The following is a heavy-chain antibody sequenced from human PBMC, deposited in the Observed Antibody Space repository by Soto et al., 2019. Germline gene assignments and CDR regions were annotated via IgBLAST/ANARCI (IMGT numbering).Heavy chain of an antibody. D-gene: IGHD2-2*01. V-gene: IGHV1-69*01. J-gene: IGHJ5*02. CDR2: IIPSYGTA. CDR3: ARAIVVVPDAPFYLENWFEP. Sequence: QVQLVQSGAEVKKPGSSVKVSCKASGGTFSSYAIRWVRQAPGQGLAWMGGIIPSYGTANYAQQLQGRVTITADESTSADYMELSSLRSEDTAVYYCARAIVVVPDAPFYLENWFEPWGQGTLVTVS. CDR1: GGTFSSYA.